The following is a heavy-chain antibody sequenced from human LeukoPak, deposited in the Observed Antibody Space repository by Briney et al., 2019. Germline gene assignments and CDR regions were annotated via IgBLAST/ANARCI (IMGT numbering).Heavy chain of an antibody. CDR2: IIPIFGTA. Sequence: SVKVSCKVSGYTLTELSMHWVRQAPGQGLEWMGGIIPIFGTANYAQKFQGRVTITADESTSTAYMELSSLRSEDTAVYYCASPAAGLYSTYYYYGMDVWGQGTTVTVSS. CDR1: GYTLTELS. J-gene: IGHJ6*02. D-gene: IGHD6-13*01. CDR3: ASPAAGLYSTYYYYGMDV. V-gene: IGHV1-69*13.